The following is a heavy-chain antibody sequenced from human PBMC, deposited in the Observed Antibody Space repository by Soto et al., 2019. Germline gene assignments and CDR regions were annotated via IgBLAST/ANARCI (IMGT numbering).Heavy chain of an antibody. CDR2: TSNNGDRT. D-gene: IGHD6-19*01. CDR1: EFAFRDHA. J-gene: IGHJ4*02. Sequence: GGSLRLSCAASEFAFRDHAMTLVRQSPGKGLEWVSTTSNNGDRTFYADSVKGRFTVSRDRTNNTMYLQMKSLRVGDTAVYFCARPPLYSSGGYFDSWGQGTVVTVSS. V-gene: IGHV3-23*01. CDR3: ARPPLYSSGGYFDS.